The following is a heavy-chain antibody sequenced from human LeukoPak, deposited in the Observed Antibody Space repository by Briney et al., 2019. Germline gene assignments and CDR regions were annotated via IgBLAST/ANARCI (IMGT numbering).Heavy chain of an antibody. D-gene: IGHD1-26*01. CDR1: GGSISSYY. CDR3: AGQWASYFDY. Sequence: SETLSLTCTVSGGSISSYYWSWIRQPPGKGLEWIGYIYYSGSTNYNPSLKSRVTISVDTSKNQFSLKLSSVTAADTAVYYCAGQWASYFDYWGQGTLVTVSS. J-gene: IGHJ4*02. CDR2: IYYSGST. V-gene: IGHV4-59*01.